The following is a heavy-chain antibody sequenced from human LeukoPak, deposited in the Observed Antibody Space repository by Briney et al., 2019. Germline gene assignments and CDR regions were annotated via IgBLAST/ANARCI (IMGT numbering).Heavy chain of an antibody. D-gene: IGHD1-7*01. CDR3: ARASGNWNYPLSAFDI. Sequence: GGSLRLSCAASGFTFSHYWMSWVRQAPGKGLEWVANIRQEGTEKHYVDSVKGRFTISRDNAESSLYLQMNNLRAEDTAVYYCARASGNWNYPLSAFDIWGQGTMVTVSS. CDR2: IRQEGTEK. J-gene: IGHJ3*02. V-gene: IGHV3-7*01. CDR1: GFTFSHYW.